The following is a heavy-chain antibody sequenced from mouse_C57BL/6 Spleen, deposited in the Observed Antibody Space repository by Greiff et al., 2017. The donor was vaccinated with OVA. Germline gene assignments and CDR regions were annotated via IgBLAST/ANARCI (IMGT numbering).Heavy chain of an antibody. CDR2: IYPRSGTT. D-gene: IGHD4-1*01. Sequence: VQLQQSGAELARPGASVKLSCKASGYTFTSYGISWVKQRTGQGLEWIGEIYPRSGTTYYNETFTGKATLTADKSSSKAYMELRSLTSEDSAVYFCARRWDGAMDYWGQGTSVTVSS. CDR3: ARRWDGAMDY. J-gene: IGHJ4*01. CDR1: GYTFTSYG. V-gene: IGHV1-81*01.